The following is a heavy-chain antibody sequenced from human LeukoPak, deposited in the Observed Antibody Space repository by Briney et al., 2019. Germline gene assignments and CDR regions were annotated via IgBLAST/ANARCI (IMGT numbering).Heavy chain of an antibody. V-gene: IGHV3-23*01. J-gene: IGHJ4*02. D-gene: IGHD3-10*01. CDR1: GFTFSTYA. CDR3: AKGTSWFGED. CDR2: VTSDGRWT. Sequence: PGGSLRLSCAASGFTFSTYAMTWVRQAPGKGLEWVAAVTSDGRWTNYADSVKGRFTVSRDNSKDTVFMQMSSLRAEDTAVYYCAKGTSWFGEDWGLGTLVTVSS.